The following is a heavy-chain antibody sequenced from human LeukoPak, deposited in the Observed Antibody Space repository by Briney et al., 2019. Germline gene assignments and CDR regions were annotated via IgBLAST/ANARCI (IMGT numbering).Heavy chain of an antibody. CDR2: ISTTGTTI. CDR1: EFTFSSYW. Sequence: GGSLRLSCAASEFTFSSYWMSWARQAPGKGLEWVSYISTTGTTIYYADSVRGRFTISRDNAENSLYLQMDSLRVEDTAVYYCARGETRVWGQGTLVTVSS. V-gene: IGHV3-48*03. J-gene: IGHJ4*02. CDR3: ARGETRV.